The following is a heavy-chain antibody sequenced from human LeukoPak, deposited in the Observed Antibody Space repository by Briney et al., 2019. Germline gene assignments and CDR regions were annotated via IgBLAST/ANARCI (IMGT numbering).Heavy chain of an antibody. J-gene: IGHJ4*02. CDR1: GGSFSGYY. CDR2: INHSGST. D-gene: IGHD4-11*01. Sequence: SETLSLTCAVYGGSFSGYYWSWIRQPPGKGLEWIGEINHSGSTNYNPSLKSRVTISVDTSKNQFSLKLSSVTAADTAVYYCAPFPHSSSNYYYFGYWGQGTLVTVSS. V-gene: IGHV4-34*01. CDR3: APFPHSSSNYYYFGY.